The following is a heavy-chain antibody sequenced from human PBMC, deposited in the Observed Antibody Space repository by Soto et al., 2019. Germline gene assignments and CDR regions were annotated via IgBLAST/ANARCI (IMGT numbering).Heavy chain of an antibody. Sequence: QVQLQESGPGLVKPSETLPLTCSVSDGSVTGYCWSWIRQPPGKGLEWIGCIDYNGIAHYNPSLTSRVTMSLDTSHKHFSLKLSSVTTTDTAVYYCARGPDYSKVGYWGQGTLVTVSS. CDR3: ARGPDYSKVGY. J-gene: IGHJ4*02. CDR2: IDYNGIA. V-gene: IGHV4-59*02. D-gene: IGHD4-4*01. CDR1: DGSVTGYC.